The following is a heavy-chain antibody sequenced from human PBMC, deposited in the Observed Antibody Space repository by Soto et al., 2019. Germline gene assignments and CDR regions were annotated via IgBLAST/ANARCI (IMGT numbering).Heavy chain of an antibody. CDR3: ARGRYCLTGRCFPNWFDS. Sequence: SETLSLTCSVSGDSISNLDYFWAWIRQPPGQALEYIGYIYKSATTYYNPSFESRVAMSVDTSKSQFSLNVTSVTAADTAVYFCARGRYCLTGRCFPNWFDSWGQGALVTVSS. J-gene: IGHJ5*01. D-gene: IGHD7-27*01. V-gene: IGHV4-30-4*01. CDR2: IYKSATT. CDR1: GDSISNLDYF.